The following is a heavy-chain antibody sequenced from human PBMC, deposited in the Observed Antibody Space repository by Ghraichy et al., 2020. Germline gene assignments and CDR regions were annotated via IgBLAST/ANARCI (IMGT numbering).Heavy chain of an antibody. V-gene: IGHV4-61*01. Sequence: SETLSLTCTVSGGSVSSGSYYWSWIRQPPGKGLEWIGYIYYSGSTNYNPSLKSRVTISVDTSKNQFSLKLSSVTAADTAVYYCARAPYGSGSYYNEPFDYWGQGTLVTVSS. D-gene: IGHD3-10*01. J-gene: IGHJ4*02. CDR3: ARAPYGSGSYYNEPFDY. CDR2: IYYSGST. CDR1: GGSVSSGSYY.